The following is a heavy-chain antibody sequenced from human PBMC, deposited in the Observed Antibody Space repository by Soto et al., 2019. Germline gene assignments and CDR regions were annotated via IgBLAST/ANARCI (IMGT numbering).Heavy chain of an antibody. CDR2: INAGNGNT. J-gene: IGHJ2*01. D-gene: IGHD6-19*01. Sequence: QVQLVQSGAEVKKPGASVKVSCKASGYTFTSYAMHWVRQAPGQRLEWMGWINAGNGNTKYSQKFQGRVTITRDTSASTAYMELSSLRSEDTAVYYCARCYSSGCFPGKYFDLWGRGTLVTVSS. V-gene: IGHV1-3*01. CDR3: ARCYSSGCFPGKYFDL. CDR1: GYTFTSYA.